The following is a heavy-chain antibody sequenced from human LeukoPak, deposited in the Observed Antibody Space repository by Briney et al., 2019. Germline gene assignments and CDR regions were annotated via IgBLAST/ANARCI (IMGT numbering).Heavy chain of an antibody. J-gene: IGHJ4*02. CDR1: GYSFTNYW. CDR2: IYPSDSDT. Sequence: RRGESLKISCQGSGYSFTNYWIGWVRQMPGKGLEWMGIIYPSDSDTKYSPSFQGQVTISADKSISTAYLQWSSLKASDTAMYYCARQGGGYGSGSYYLYWGQGTLVTVSS. D-gene: IGHD3-10*01. V-gene: IGHV5-51*01. CDR3: ARQGGGYGSGSYYLY.